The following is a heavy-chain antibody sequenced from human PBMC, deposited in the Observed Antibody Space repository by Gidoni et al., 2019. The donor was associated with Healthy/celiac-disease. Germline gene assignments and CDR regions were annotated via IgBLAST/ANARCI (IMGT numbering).Heavy chain of an antibody. D-gene: IGHD5-18*01. CDR1: GGSFSGYY. V-gene: IGHV4-34*01. Sequence: QVQLQQWGAGLLKPSETLSLTCAVYGGSFSGYYWSWIRQAPGKGLEWIGEINHSGSTNYNPSLKSRVTISVDTSKNQFSLKLSSVTAADTAVYYCARSSGYSYGLRAFDIWGQGTMVTVSS. J-gene: IGHJ3*02. CDR3: ARSSGYSYGLRAFDI. CDR2: INHSGST.